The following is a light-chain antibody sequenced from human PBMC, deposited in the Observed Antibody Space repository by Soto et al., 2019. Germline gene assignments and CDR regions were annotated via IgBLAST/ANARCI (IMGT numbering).Light chain of an antibody. J-gene: IGLJ2*01. Sequence: QSALTQPASVSGSPGQSITISCTGTSSDVGSYNLVSWYQQPPGKAPKIMIYEGSKRPSGVSNRFSGSKSGNTASLTISGLQAYDEADYYCCSYAGSSIVVFGGGTQLTVL. CDR3: CSYAGSSIVV. V-gene: IGLV2-23*01. CDR1: SSDVGSYNL. CDR2: EGS.